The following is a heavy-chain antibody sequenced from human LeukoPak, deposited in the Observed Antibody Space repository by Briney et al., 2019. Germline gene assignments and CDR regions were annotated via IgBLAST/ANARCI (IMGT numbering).Heavy chain of an antibody. Sequence: ASVKVSCKASGYTFTSYDINWVRQAAGQGLEWMGYMNPNSGNTGYAQKFQGRVTITRNTSITTAYMELSSLRSEDTAVYYCARRRGASSSWYIRNWFDPWGQGTLVTVSS. D-gene: IGHD6-13*01. V-gene: IGHV1-8*03. J-gene: IGHJ5*02. CDR2: MNPNSGNT. CDR1: GYTFTSYD. CDR3: ARRRGASSSWYIRNWFDP.